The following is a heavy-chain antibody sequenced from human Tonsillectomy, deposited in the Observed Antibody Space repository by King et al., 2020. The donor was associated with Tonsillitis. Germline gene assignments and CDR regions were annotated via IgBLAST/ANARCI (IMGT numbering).Heavy chain of an antibody. CDR2: IYYSGST. V-gene: IGHV4-39*01. CDR3: ARHVGSTSARIDY. J-gene: IGHJ4*02. CDR1: GGSISSSSYY. D-gene: IGHD2-2*01. Sequence: QLQESGPGLVKPSETLSLTCTVSGGSISSSSYYWGWIGRPPGKGLDYIGSIYYSGSTYYTPSLKSRVTISVDTSKNQFSLKLSSVTAADTAVYYCARHVGSTSARIDYWGQGTLVTVSS.